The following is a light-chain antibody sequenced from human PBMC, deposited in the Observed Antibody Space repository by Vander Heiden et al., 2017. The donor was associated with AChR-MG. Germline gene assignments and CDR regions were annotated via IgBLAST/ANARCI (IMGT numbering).Light chain of an antibody. CDR3: QQYGSSPPT. J-gene: IGKJ1*01. Sequence: EIVLTQSPGTLSLSAGEIATLSCRASQSVSSSYLAWYQQKPGQAPRLLIYGASSRATGIPDRFSGSGSGTDFTLTISRLEPEDFAVYYCQQYGSSPPTFGQGTKVEIK. CDR1: QSVSSSY. V-gene: IGKV3-20*01. CDR2: GAS.